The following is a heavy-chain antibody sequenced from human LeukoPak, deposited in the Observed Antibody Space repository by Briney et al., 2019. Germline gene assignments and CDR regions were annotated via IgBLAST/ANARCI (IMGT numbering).Heavy chain of an antibody. V-gene: IGHV3-7*01. CDR1: GFTFSSYW. J-gene: IGHJ3*01. CDR3: ARDKVGPYAFDL. D-gene: IGHD1-26*01. Sequence: GGSLRLSCAASGFTFSSYWMSWVRQAPGKGLEWVANIKQEGSEKYYVESVKGRFTIYSDNAKNSLYLQMNSLRAEDTATYYCARDKVGPYAFDLWGQGTMVTVSS. CDR2: IKQEGSEK.